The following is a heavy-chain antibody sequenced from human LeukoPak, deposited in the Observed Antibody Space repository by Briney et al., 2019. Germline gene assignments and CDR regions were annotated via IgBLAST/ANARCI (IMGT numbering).Heavy chain of an antibody. CDR1: GFTFSSYA. CDR3: AKDMGVDTAMVTSLYFDY. CDR2: ISGSGGST. J-gene: IGHJ4*02. Sequence: GGSLRLSCAASGFTFSSYAMSWVRQAPGKGLEGVSAISGSGGSTYYADSVKGRFTISRDNSKNTLYLQMNSLRAEDTAVYYCAKDMGVDTAMVTSLYFDYWGQGTLVTVSS. D-gene: IGHD5-18*01. V-gene: IGHV3-23*01.